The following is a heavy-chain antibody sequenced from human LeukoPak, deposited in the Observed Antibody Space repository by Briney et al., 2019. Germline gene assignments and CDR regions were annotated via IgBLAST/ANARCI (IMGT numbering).Heavy chain of an antibody. Sequence: PSETLSLTCAVYGGSFSGYYWSWIRQPPGKGLEWIGEINHSGSTNYNPSLKSRVTISVDTSKNQFSLKLSSVTAADTAVYYCARTVGYCSSTSCSDYYYYGMDVWGQGTKVTVSS. CDR3: ARTVGYCSSTSCSDYYYYGMDV. CDR1: GGSFSGYY. CDR2: INHSGST. J-gene: IGHJ6*02. V-gene: IGHV4-34*01. D-gene: IGHD2-2*01.